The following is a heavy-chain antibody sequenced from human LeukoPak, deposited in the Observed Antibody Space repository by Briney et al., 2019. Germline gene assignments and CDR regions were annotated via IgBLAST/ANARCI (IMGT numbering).Heavy chain of an antibody. CDR3: ARDFSRSPNYYDSSGHAFDI. Sequence: SETLSLTCTVSGGSISSGGYYWSWIRQHPGKGLEWIGYIYYSGSTYYNPSLKSRVTISVDTSKNQFSLKLSSVTAADTAVYYCARDFSRSPNYYDSSGHAFDIWGQGTMVTVSS. CDR2: IYYSGST. J-gene: IGHJ3*02. D-gene: IGHD3-22*01. CDR1: GGSISSGGYY. V-gene: IGHV4-31*03.